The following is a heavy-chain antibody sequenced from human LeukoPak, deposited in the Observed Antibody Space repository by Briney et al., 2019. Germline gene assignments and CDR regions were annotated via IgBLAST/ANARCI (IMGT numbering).Heavy chain of an antibody. CDR3: ASAMIGVPDDAFDI. J-gene: IGHJ3*02. V-gene: IGHV4-34*01. D-gene: IGHD3-22*01. CDR1: GGSFSGYY. Sequence: SETLSLTCAVYGGSFSGYYWSWNRQPPGKGLEWIGEINHSGGSNYNPSLKSRVTISVDTSKNQFSLKLSSVTAADTAVYYCASAMIGVPDDAFDIWGQGTMVTVS. CDR2: INHSGGS.